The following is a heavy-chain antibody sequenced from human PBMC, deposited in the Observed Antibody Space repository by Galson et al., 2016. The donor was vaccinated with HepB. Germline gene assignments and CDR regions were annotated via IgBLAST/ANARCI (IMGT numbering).Heavy chain of an antibody. V-gene: IGHV3-30*03. Sequence: SLRLSCAASGFTFSNYGMHWIRPAPGKGLEWVAVMSHDGSHIFYVDSVKGRFSISRDNAKNSLYLQMNSLRDEDTAIYFCARDGNHGYDMDYWGQGTLVTVSS. CDR3: ARDGNHGYDMDY. CDR1: GFTFSNYG. J-gene: IGHJ4*02. CDR2: MSHDGSHI. D-gene: IGHD1-14*01.